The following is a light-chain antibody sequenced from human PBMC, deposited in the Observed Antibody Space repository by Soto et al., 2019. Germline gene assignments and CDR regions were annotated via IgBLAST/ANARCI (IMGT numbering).Light chain of an antibody. Sequence: DIVMTQSPAPLSVSPGERATLSCTASQSVSSNLAWYHQKPGQAPRLLMYGSSTRATGIPARFSGSGSGTEFTLTISSLQSEDVAVYYCQQYNNWPQTLGQGTKVDIK. CDR2: GSS. V-gene: IGKV3-15*01. J-gene: IGKJ1*01. CDR3: QQYNNWPQT. CDR1: QSVSSN.